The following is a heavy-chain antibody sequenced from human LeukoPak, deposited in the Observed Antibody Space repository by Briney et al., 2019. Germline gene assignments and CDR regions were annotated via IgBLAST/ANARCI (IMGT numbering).Heavy chain of an antibody. V-gene: IGHV3-33*01. Sequence: PGGSLRLSCAASGFTFSSYGMHWVRQAPGKGLEGVAVIWYDGSNKYYADSVKGRFTISRDNSKNTLYLQMNSLRAEDTAVYYCARDDYSRGYFDYWGQGTLVTVSS. CDR3: ARDDYSRGYFDY. CDR1: GFTFSSYG. D-gene: IGHD4-11*01. CDR2: IWYDGSNK. J-gene: IGHJ4*02.